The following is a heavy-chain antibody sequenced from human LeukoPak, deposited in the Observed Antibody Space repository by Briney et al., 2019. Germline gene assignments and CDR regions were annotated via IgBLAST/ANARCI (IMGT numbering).Heavy chain of an antibody. Sequence: SETLCLTCTVSGGSISSYYWSWIRQPAGKGLEWIGRIYTSGSTNYNPSLKSRVTMSVDTSKNQFSLKLSSVTAADTAVYYCARGDIKLWLDGMDVWGQGTTVTVSS. CDR1: GGSISSYY. V-gene: IGHV4-4*07. CDR3: ARGDIKLWLDGMDV. CDR2: IYTSGST. J-gene: IGHJ6*02. D-gene: IGHD5-18*01.